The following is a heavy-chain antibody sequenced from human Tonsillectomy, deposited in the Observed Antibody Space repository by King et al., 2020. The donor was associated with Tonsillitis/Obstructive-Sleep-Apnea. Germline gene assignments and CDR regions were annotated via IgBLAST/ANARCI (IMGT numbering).Heavy chain of an antibody. V-gene: IGHV4-34*01. D-gene: IGHD5-24*01. Sequence: QVQLQQWGAGLLKPSETLSLTCAVYGGSFSGYYWSWIRQPPGKGLEWIGDINHSGSTNYNPSLKSRVTISVDTSKNQFSLKLNSVPSADTAVYYCARGGYERGYNSPFDSWGQGTLVTVSS. J-gene: IGHJ4*02. CDR3: ARGGYERGYNSPFDS. CDR1: GGSFSGYY. CDR2: INHSGST.